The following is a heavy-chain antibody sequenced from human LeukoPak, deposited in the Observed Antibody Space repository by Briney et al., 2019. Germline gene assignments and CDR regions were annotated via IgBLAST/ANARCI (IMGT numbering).Heavy chain of an antibody. Sequence: SETLSLTCTVSGGSISSYYWSWIRQPPGKGLQWIGYIYYSGSINYNPSLKSRVTISVDTSKNQFSLKLSSVTAADTAVYYCARYRWLRPEPVFDYWGQGTLVTVSS. CDR1: GGSISSYY. CDR2: IYYSGSI. J-gene: IGHJ4*02. V-gene: IGHV4-59*01. CDR3: ARYRWLRPEPVFDY. D-gene: IGHD5-12*01.